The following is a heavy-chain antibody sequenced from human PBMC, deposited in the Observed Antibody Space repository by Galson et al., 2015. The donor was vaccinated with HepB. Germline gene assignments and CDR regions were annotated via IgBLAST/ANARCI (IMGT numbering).Heavy chain of an antibody. CDR2: ISYDGSNK. CDR1: GFTFSSYA. Sequence: SLRLSCAASGFTFSSYAMHWVRQAPGKGLEWVAVISYDGSNKYYADSVKGRFTISRDNSKNTLYLQMNSLRAEDTAVYYCARDGSNDYGTHWGQGTLVTVSS. V-gene: IGHV3-30-3*01. CDR3: ARDGSNDYGTH. J-gene: IGHJ4*02. D-gene: IGHD4-17*01.